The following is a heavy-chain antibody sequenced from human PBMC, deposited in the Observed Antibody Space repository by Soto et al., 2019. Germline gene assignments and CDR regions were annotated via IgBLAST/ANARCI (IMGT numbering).Heavy chain of an antibody. CDR1: GGSISSSSYY. CDR2: IYYSGST. CDR3: ARGLITGSHYSGGWYYFDS. V-gene: IGHV4-39*07. J-gene: IGHJ4*02. Sequence: SETLSLTCTVSGGSISSSSYYWGWIRQPPGKGLEWIGSIYYSGSTYYNPSLKSRVTISVHTSNSQFSLELSSVTAADTAVYYCARGLITGSHYSGGWYYFDSWGQGTQVT. D-gene: IGHD6-19*01.